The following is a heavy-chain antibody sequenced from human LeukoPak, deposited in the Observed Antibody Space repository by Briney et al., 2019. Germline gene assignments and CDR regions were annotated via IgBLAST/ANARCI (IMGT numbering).Heavy chain of an antibody. D-gene: IGHD5-12*01. Sequence: SETLSLTCDVYGASFSGYYWSWIRQPPGKGLEWIGEINHSGGINYNPSLESRVTISGDTSKNQFSLKLNSVTAADTAVYYCARGGMATRYGNWGQGTLVAVSS. V-gene: IGHV4-34*01. CDR3: ARGGMATRYGN. CDR2: INHSGGI. J-gene: IGHJ4*02. CDR1: GASFSGYY.